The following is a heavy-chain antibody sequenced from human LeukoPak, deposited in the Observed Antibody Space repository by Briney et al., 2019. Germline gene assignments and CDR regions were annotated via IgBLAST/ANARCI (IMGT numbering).Heavy chain of an antibody. V-gene: IGHV1-8*01. CDR3: ARAYYDSSGYYYSLYYYMDV. CDR2: MNPNSGNT. Sequence: ATVKVSCKASGYTFTSYDINWVRQATGQGLEWMGWMNPNSGNTGYAQKFQGRVTMTRNTSISTAYMELSSLRSEDTTVYYCARAYYDSSGYYYSLYYYMDVWGKGTTVTVSS. J-gene: IGHJ6*03. D-gene: IGHD3-22*01. CDR1: GYTFTSYD.